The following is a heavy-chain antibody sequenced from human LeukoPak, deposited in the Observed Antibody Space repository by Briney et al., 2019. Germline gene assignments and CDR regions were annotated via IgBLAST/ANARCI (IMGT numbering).Heavy chain of an antibody. D-gene: IGHD3-22*01. CDR1: GGTFSSYA. CDR2: IIPILGIA. Sequence: EASVKVSCKASGGTFSSYAISWVRQAPGQGLEWMGRIIPILGIANYAQKFQGRVTITADKSTSAAYMELSSLSSEDTAVYYCASHPFYDSRTPFRFPWGQGTLVTVSS. J-gene: IGHJ5*02. V-gene: IGHV1-69*04. CDR3: ASHPFYDSRTPFRFP.